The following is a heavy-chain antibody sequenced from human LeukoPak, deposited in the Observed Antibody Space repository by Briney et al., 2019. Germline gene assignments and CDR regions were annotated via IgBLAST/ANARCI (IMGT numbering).Heavy chain of an antibody. CDR1: GFTFSSYG. V-gene: IGHV3-30*18. J-gene: IGHJ4*02. CDR2: ISYDGSNK. Sequence: GRSLRLPCAASGFTFSSYGMHWVRQAPGKGLEWVAVISYDGSNKYYADSVKGRFTISRDNSKNTLYLQMNSLRAEDTAVYYCAKSGSSGWYGDYWGQGTLVTVSS. D-gene: IGHD6-19*01. CDR3: AKSGSSGWYGDY.